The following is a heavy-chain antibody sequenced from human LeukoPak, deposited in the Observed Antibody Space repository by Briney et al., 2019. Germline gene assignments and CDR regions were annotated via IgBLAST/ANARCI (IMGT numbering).Heavy chain of an antibody. CDR2: IYTSGST. V-gene: IGHV4-4*07. Sequence: ASETLSLTCTVSGGSISSYYWSWIRQPAGKGLEWIGRIYTSGSTNYNPSLKSRVTISVDTSKNQFSLKLSSVTAADTAVYYCARGGGSSSSERGYYFDYWGQGTLVTVSS. CDR3: ARGGGSSSSERGYYFDY. J-gene: IGHJ4*02. CDR1: GGSISSYY. D-gene: IGHD6-6*01.